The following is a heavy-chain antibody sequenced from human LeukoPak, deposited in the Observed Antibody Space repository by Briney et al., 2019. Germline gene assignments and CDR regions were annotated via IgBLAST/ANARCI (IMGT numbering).Heavy chain of an antibody. CDR2: IYSGGST. CDR1: ACNVSRNY. CDR3: ARLYRGSYFGYYFDY. J-gene: IGHJ4*02. D-gene: IGHD1-26*01. V-gene: IGHV3-53*01. Sequence: PGVFLWLFCAGAACNVSRNYMRCVRQAPGKGLAWVSVIYSGGSTYYRESVKGRFTIPRDNSKITLYLQMNSLRAEDTAVYYCARLYRGSYFGYYFDYWGQGTLVTVSS.